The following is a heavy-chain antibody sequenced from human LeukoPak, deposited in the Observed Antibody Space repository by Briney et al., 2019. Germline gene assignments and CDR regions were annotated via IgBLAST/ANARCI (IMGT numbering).Heavy chain of an antibody. J-gene: IGHJ4*02. D-gene: IGHD3-22*01. CDR2: ISAYNGNT. CDR1: GYTFTSYG. Sequence: ASVKVSCKASGYTFTSYGISWVRQAPGQGLEWMGWISAYNGNTNYAQKLQGRVTMTTDTSTSTAYMELRSLRSDDTAVYYCARGAPSHYYDSSVVYWGQGTLVTVSS. CDR3: ARGAPSHYYDSSVVY. V-gene: IGHV1-18*01.